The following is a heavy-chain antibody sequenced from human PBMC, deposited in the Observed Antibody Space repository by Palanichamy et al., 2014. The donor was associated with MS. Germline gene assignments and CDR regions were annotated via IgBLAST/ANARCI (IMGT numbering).Heavy chain of an antibody. J-gene: IGHJ6*02. CDR1: GYTFTDYY. Sequence: QVQLVQSGAEVKKPGASVKVPCKASGYTFTDYYMHWVRQAPGQGLEWMGWIVPKTGGTNYAQKFQGRVTMTRDTSISTVYMELRRLRSDDTAVYYCARAQYQMFWDYSHYGMDVWGQGTTVTVSS. CDR3: ARAQYQMFWDYSHYGMDV. CDR2: IVPKTGGT. V-gene: IGHV1-2*02. D-gene: IGHD2-2*01.